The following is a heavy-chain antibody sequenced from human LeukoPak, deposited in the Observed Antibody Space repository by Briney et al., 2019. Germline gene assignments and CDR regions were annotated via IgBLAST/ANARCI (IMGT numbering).Heavy chain of an antibody. J-gene: IGHJ6*03. Sequence: VSVKVSCKAFGYSFTDDYMHWVRQAPGQGLEWMGWINPNSGGTNYAQKFQGRVTMTRDTSISTAYMELSRLRSDDTAVYYCARDIGDYGYYYYYYMDVWGKGTTVTVSS. V-gene: IGHV1-2*02. CDR2: INPNSGGT. D-gene: IGHD4-17*01. CDR1: GYSFTDDY. CDR3: ARDIGDYGYYYYYYMDV.